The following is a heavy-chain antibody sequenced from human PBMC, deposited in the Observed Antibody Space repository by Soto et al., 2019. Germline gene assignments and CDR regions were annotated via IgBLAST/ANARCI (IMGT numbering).Heavy chain of an antibody. J-gene: IGHJ6*02. Sequence: ASVKVSCKASGYTFSRYGISWVRQAPGQGLEWMGWISGYNGDTNYAQKFQGRVTMTIDTSTTTAYMELRGLTSDDTAVYYCARGSDILTDYYGMDVWGQGTTVTVSS. CDR2: ISGYNGDT. D-gene: IGHD3-9*01. CDR3: ARGSDILTDYYGMDV. V-gene: IGHV1-18*01. CDR1: GYTFSRYG.